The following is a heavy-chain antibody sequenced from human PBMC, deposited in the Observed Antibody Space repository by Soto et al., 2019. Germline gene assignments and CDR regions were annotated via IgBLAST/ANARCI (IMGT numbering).Heavy chain of an antibody. J-gene: IGHJ4*02. CDR2: ISSGGDST. Sequence: EVQLFESGGGLVQPGGSLRLSCAASGFTFSSCAMSSVRQAPGQGLEWVSAISSGGDSTYYADSVKGRFTISRDNSENTVYLQMNSLRADVTAVYYCAKDRGGYYGLACWGQGTLVTVSS. V-gene: IGHV3-23*01. D-gene: IGHD3-10*01. CDR1: GFTFSSCA. CDR3: AKDRGGYYGLAC.